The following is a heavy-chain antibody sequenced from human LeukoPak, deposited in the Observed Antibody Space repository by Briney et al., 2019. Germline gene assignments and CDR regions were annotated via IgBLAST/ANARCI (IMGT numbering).Heavy chain of an antibody. CDR2: INPNSGGT. Sequence: ASVKVSCKASGYTFTGYYMHWVRQAPGQGLEWMGWINPNSGGTNYAQKFQGRVTMTRDTSISTAYMELSRLRSDDTAVYYCARVELWQNYQAYDYWGQGTLVTVSS. D-gene: IGHD5-24*01. J-gene: IGHJ4*02. CDR3: ARVELWQNYQAYDY. CDR1: GYTFTGYY. V-gene: IGHV1-2*02.